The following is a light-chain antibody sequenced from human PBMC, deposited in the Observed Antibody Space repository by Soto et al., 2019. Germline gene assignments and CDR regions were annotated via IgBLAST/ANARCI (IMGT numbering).Light chain of an antibody. Sequence: QAVVTQPPSASGTPGQRVTISCSGSSSNIGSNTVNWYQQLPGTAPKLLIYSNNQRPSGVPDRFSGSKSGTSASLAISGLQPEDEADYYCAAWDDSLNGSYVFGTGTKVTVL. V-gene: IGLV1-44*01. CDR2: SNN. CDR1: SSNIGSNT. CDR3: AAWDDSLNGSYV. J-gene: IGLJ1*01.